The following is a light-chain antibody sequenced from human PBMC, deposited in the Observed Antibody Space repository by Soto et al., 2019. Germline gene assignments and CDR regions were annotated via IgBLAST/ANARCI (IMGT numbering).Light chain of an antibody. V-gene: IGKV1-39*01. Sequence: DIQMTQSPSSLSASVGDRVTITCRASQSISSYLNWYQQKPGKAPKLLIYAASSLPSGVPSRFSGIGSGTDFTLTISSLQPEDFATYYCQQSYSTPPETFGQGTKVEIK. CDR3: QQSYSTPPET. J-gene: IGKJ1*01. CDR1: QSISSY. CDR2: AAS.